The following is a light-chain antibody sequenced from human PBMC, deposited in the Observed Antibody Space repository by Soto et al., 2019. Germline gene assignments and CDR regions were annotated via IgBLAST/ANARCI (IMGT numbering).Light chain of an antibody. CDR1: SSDVGGYNY. V-gene: IGLV2-8*01. CDR3: SSYAGSSLV. J-gene: IGLJ1*01. Sequence: QSVLTQPPSASGSPGQSGTISCTGTSSDVGGYNYVSWYQQHPGKAPKLIIYDVSKRPSGVPDRFSGSKSGNTASLTVSGLQAEDEADYYCSSYAGSSLVFGTGTKVTVL. CDR2: DVS.